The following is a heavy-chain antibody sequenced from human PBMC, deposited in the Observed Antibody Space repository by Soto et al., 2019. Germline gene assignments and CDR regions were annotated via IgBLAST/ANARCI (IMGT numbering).Heavy chain of an antibody. CDR2: IIPIFGTA. Sequence: QVQLVQSGAEVKKPGSSVKVSCKASGGTFSSYAISWVRQAPGQGLEWMGGIIPIFGTANYAQKFQGRVTITADESTTTAYMELSSLRSEDTAVYYCARSLWSYSSSSYHFDYWGQGTLVTVSS. J-gene: IGHJ4*02. V-gene: IGHV1-69*01. CDR3: ARSLWSYSSSSYHFDY. D-gene: IGHD6-6*01. CDR1: GGTFSSYA.